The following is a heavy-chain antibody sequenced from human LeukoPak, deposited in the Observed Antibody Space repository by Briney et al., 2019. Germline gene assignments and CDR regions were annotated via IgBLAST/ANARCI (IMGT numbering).Heavy chain of an antibody. CDR3: AGGGDFDY. CDR1: GFSFSIYF. J-gene: IGHJ4*02. V-gene: IGHV3-21*01. D-gene: IGHD3-16*01. CDR2: ISRTSEYI. Sequence: GGSLRLSCAASGFSFSIYFMNWVRQAPGKGLEWVSSISRTSEYIHYADSVRGRFAISRDNAKNSVYLQMNSLRAEDTAVYFCAGGGDFDYWGQGILVTVSS.